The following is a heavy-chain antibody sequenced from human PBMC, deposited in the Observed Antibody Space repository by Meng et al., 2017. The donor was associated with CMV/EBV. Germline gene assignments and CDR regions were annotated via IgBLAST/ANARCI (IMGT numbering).Heavy chain of an antibody. V-gene: IGHV3-21*01. J-gene: IGHJ3*02. CDR2: ISSSSSYI. Sequence: GESLKISCAASGFTFSSYSMNWVRQAPGKGLEWVSSISSSSSYIYYADSVKGRFTISRDNAKNSLYLQMNSLRAEDTAVYYCAREAVLMATIPRAFDIWGQGTMVTVSS. CDR3: AREAVLMATIPRAFDI. CDR1: GFTFSSYS. D-gene: IGHD5-24*01.